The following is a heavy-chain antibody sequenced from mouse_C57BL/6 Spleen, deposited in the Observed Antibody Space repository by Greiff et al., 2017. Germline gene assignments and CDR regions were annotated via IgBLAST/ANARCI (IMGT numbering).Heavy chain of an antibody. CDR1: GYTFTSYW. CDR2: IYPGSGST. Sequence: VPLPQPGAALVKPGASVKMSCKASGYTFTSYWITWVKQRPGQGLEWIGDIYPGSGSTNYNEKFKSKATLTVDTSSSTAYMQLSSLTSEDSAVYYCARPFITTVVAYYFDYWGQGTTLTVSS. J-gene: IGHJ2*01. CDR3: ARPFITTVVAYYFDY. D-gene: IGHD1-1*01. V-gene: IGHV1-55*01.